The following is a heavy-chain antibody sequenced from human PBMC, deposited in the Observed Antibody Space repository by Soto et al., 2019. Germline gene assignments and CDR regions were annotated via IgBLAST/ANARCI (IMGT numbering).Heavy chain of an antibody. J-gene: IGHJ4*02. CDR1: GFTFSNYW. Sequence: EVHLVESGGAVVQPGGSLRLSCATSGFTFSNYWMHWVRQVPGRGLVWVSHIDTDGSTTSYADFAKGRFTISRDNAKSTLSLQMNSLRAEDTAIYYCACSRRPARLGPKGAIDYWGQGTLVTVSS. V-gene: IGHV3-74*01. CDR3: ACSRRPARLGPKGAIDY. CDR2: IDTDGSTT. D-gene: IGHD2-15*01.